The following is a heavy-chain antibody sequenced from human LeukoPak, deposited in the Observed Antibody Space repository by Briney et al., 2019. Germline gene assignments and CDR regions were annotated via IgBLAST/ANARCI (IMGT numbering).Heavy chain of an antibody. Sequence: PGGSLRLSCAASGFTFSSYWMSWVRQAPGKGLEWVANIKQDGSEKYYVDSVKGRVTISRDNAKNSLYLQMNSLRAEDTAVYYCAGSITMVRGIVYYYYMDVWGKGTTVTISS. J-gene: IGHJ6*03. CDR1: GFTFSSYW. CDR2: IKQDGSEK. D-gene: IGHD3-10*01. CDR3: AGSITMVRGIVYYYYMDV. V-gene: IGHV3-7*01.